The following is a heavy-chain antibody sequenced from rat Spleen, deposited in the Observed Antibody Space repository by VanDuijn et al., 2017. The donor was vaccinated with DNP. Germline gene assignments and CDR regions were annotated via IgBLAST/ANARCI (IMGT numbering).Heavy chain of an antibody. CDR2: ISYEGITT. CDR1: GFTFSDYF. V-gene: IGHV5-22*01. J-gene: IGHJ3*01. Sequence: EVQLVESGGGLVQPGRSMGLSCAASGFTFSDYFMAWVRQAPRKGLEWVASISYEGITTYYGDSVKGRFTISKDDAKSTLNLQMDSLRSEDTATYYCARWTLAYWGQGTLVTVSS. CDR3: ARWTLAY.